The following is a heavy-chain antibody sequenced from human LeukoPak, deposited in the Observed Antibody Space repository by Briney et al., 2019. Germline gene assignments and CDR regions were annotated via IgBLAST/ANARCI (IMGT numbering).Heavy chain of an antibody. J-gene: IGHJ4*02. CDR2: IYYSGST. Sequence: SETLSLTCTVSGGSISSYYWSWIRQPPGKGPEWIGYIYYSGSTNYNPSLKSRVTISVDTSKNQFSLKLSSVTAADTAVYYCATSRQIGYCSSTSCSDTVPIYYFDYWGQGTLVTVSS. D-gene: IGHD2-2*01. CDR1: GGSISSYY. V-gene: IGHV4-59*12. CDR3: ATSRQIGYCSSTSCSDTVPIYYFDY.